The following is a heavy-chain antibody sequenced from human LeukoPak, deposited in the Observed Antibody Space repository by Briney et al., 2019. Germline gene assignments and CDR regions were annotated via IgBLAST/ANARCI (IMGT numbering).Heavy chain of an antibody. CDR1: GGSISSSSYY. D-gene: IGHD3-10*01. Sequence: PLETLSLTCTVSGGSISSSSYYWGWIRQPPGKGLEWIGSTYYSGSTYYNPSLKSRVTISVDTSKNQFSLKLSSVTAADTAVYYCARHGLLWFGESFDYWGQGTLVTVSS. J-gene: IGHJ4*02. CDR2: TYYSGST. CDR3: ARHGLLWFGESFDY. V-gene: IGHV4-39*01.